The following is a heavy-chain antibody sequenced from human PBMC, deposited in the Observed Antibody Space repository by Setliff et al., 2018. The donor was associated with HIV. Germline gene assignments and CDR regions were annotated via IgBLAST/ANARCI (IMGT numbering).Heavy chain of an antibody. Sequence: SETLSLTCTVSGGSISSGGYYWSWIRQHPGKGLEWIGYIYYSGSTYYNPSLKSRITISVDTSNNQFSLRLSSVTAADTAVYYCARDKGYYYMDVWGKGITVTVSS. CDR1: GGSISSGGYY. CDR3: ARDKGYYYMDV. CDR2: IYYSGST. V-gene: IGHV4-31*03. J-gene: IGHJ6*03.